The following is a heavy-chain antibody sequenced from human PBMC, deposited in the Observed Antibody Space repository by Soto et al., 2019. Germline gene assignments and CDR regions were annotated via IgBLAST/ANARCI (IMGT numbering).Heavy chain of an antibody. CDR3: ARGRIVEGTTDV. V-gene: IGHV1-8*01. CDR1: GYIFTSYD. CDR2: MNPNTGNT. J-gene: IGHJ6*02. Sequence: QVQLLQSGAEVKKPGASVKVSCKASGYIFTSYDINWVRQATGQGLEWMGWMNPNTGNTGYAQKFQGRGAMTGNISITPAYMELYSLRSEDTAVYYCARGRIVEGTTDVWGQGTTVTVSS. D-gene: IGHD1-26*01.